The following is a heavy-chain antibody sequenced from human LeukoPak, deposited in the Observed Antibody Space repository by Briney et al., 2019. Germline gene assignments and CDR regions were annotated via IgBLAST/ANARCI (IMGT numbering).Heavy chain of an antibody. D-gene: IGHD4/OR15-4a*01. CDR3: AREVRGTYLDY. CDR2: ISSGGGSI. V-gene: IGHV3-48*02. CDR1: GFAFSSYS. J-gene: IGHJ4*02. Sequence: PGGSLRLSCAASGFAFSSYSMNWVRQAPGKGLEWVSYISSGGGSIFYADSVKGRFSISRDSAKNSLYLQMNSLRDDDTAVYFCAREVRGTYLDYWGQGTLVTVSS.